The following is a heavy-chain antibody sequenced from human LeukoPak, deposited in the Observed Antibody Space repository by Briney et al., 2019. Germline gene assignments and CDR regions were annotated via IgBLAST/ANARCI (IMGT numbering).Heavy chain of an antibody. Sequence: SVKVSCKASGGTFSSHGISWVRQAPGQGLEWMGRIIPIFDTSNYAQKFQGRVTMTRDTSTSTVYMELSSLRSEDTAVYYCARARVGANLGYWGQGTLVTVSS. CDR1: GGTFSSHG. CDR3: ARARVGANLGY. CDR2: IIPIFDTS. J-gene: IGHJ4*02. D-gene: IGHD1-26*01. V-gene: IGHV1-69*05.